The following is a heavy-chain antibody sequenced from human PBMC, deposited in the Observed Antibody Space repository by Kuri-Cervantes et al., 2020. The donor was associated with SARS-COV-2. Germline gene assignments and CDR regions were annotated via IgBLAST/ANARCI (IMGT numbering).Heavy chain of an antibody. V-gene: IGHV3-30*07. J-gene: IGHJ6*02. D-gene: IGHD3-10*01. CDR3: ARDLSPSITMVRGLTGWGMDV. CDR1: GFTFSSYA. Sequence: GESLKISCAASGFTFSSYAMHWVRQAPGKGLEWVAVISYDGSNKYYADSVKGRFTISRDNSKNTLYLQMNSLRAEDTAVYYCARDLSPSITMVRGLTGWGMDVWGQGTTVTVSS. CDR2: ISYDGSNK.